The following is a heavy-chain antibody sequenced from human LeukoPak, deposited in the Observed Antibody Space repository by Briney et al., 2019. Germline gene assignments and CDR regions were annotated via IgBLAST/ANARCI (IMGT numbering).Heavy chain of an antibody. V-gene: IGHV3-23*01. CDR2: ISSSGDNT. Sequence: AGGSLRLSCAASGFTFSSYAMNWVRQAPGKGLEWVSTISSSGDNTYYADSVKGRFTISRDNSKNTLYLQMNSLRAEDTAVYYCAKMGPDNGGHHDAFDVWGQGTMVIVSS. CDR1: GFTFSSYA. D-gene: IGHD2-8*01. CDR3: AKMGPDNGGHHDAFDV. J-gene: IGHJ3*01.